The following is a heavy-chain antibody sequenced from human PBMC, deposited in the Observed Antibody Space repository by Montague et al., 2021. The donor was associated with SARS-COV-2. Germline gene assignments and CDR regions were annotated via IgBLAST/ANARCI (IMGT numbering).Heavy chain of an antibody. V-gene: IGHV3-7*03. J-gene: IGHJ4*02. CDR1: KFTFSDYW. D-gene: IGHD3-3*01. Sequence: SLRLSCAASKFTFSDYWMSWVRQAPGKGLEWLANINRDGSERYYVDSVKGRFTISRDNAKNSLYLQMNSLSAEDTAVYYCARDKGYTYYDFWSGYFVYWGQGTLITVSS. CDR2: INRDGSER. CDR3: ARDKGYTYYDFWSGYFVY.